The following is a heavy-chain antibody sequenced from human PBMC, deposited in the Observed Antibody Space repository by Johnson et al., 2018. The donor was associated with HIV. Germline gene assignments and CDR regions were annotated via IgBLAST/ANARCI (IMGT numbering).Heavy chain of an antibody. J-gene: IGHJ3*02. D-gene: IGHD1-26*01. V-gene: IGHV3-7*05. CDR3: ARGAVGGTTDAFDI. Sequence: EVQLLESGGGVVQPGGSLKLSCAASGFTFSSYWLSWVRQAPGKGLEWVANIQQEGSEKSYVDSVKGGFTISRDNAKNSLYQQMNSLRAEDTALYSCARGAVGGTTDAFDIWGQGTMVTVSS. CDR2: IQQEGSEK. CDR1: GFTFSSYW.